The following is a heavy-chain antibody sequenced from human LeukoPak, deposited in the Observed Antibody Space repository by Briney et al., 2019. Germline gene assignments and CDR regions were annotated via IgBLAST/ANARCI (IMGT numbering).Heavy chain of an antibody. Sequence: PGGSLRLSCAASGFTFSSYWMSWVRQAPGKGLEWVANIKQDGSEKYYVDSVKGRFTISRDNAKNSLYPQMNSLRAEDTAVYYCARDLRNIVVVPAARLGHYGMDVWGKGTTVTVSS. CDR3: ARDLRNIVVVPAARLGHYGMDV. J-gene: IGHJ6*04. CDR1: GFTFSSYW. V-gene: IGHV3-7*03. D-gene: IGHD2-2*01. CDR2: IKQDGSEK.